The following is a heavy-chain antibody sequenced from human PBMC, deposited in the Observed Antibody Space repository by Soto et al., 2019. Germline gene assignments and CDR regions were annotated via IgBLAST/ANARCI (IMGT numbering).Heavy chain of an antibody. V-gene: IGHV4-39*01. D-gene: IGHD6-13*01. CDR2: IYYSGST. CDR3: ASIIAAQYYYYMDV. Sequence: SETLSLTCTVSGGSVSSSSYYWGWIRQPPGKGLEWIGSIYYSGSTYYNPSLKSRVTISVDTSKNQFSLKLSSVTAADTAVYYCASIIAAQYYYYMDVWGKGTTVTVSS. J-gene: IGHJ6*03. CDR1: GGSVSSSSYY.